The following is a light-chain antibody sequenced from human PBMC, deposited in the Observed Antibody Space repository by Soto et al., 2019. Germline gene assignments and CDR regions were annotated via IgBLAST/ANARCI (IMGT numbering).Light chain of an antibody. CDR2: KAS. J-gene: IGKJ1*01. CDR3: QQYHSYRT. Sequence: DIQMTQSPSTLSASIGDRVTITCRASQSISSWLAWYQQKPGKAPKLLIYKASSLESGVPSRFSGSGSGTEFTLTISSLQPDDFATYYCQQYHSYRTFGQGTKVETK. V-gene: IGKV1-5*03. CDR1: QSISSW.